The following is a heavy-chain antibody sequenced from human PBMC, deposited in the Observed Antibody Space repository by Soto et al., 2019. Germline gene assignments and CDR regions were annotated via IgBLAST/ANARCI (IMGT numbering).Heavy chain of an antibody. V-gene: IGHV1-69*13. CDR3: ASSNYYYDSSGYSYFDY. J-gene: IGHJ4*02. CDR2: IIPIFGTA. D-gene: IGHD3-22*01. CDR1: GGTFSSYA. Sequence: ASVKVSCKASGGTFSSYAISWVRQAPGQGLEWMGGIIPIFGTANYAQKFQGRVTITADESTSTAYMELSSLRSEDTAVYYCASSNYYYDSSGYSYFDYWGQGTLVTVSS.